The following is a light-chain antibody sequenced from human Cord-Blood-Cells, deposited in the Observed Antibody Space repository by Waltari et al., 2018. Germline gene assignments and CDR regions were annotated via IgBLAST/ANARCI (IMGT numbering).Light chain of an antibody. CDR2: DVS. J-gene: IGLJ1*01. CDR1: SSDVGGYTY. V-gene: IGLV2-14*01. Sequence: QSALPQPASVSGSPGQSITISCTGTSSDVGGYTYVSWYQQHPGNAPKLMIYDVSNRPAGVSNRFSGSKSGNTASLTISGLQAEDEADYYCSSYTSSNYVFGTGTKVTVL. CDR3: SSYTSSNYV.